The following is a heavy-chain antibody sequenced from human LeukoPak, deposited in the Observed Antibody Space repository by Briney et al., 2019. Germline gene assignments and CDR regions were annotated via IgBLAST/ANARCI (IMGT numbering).Heavy chain of an antibody. V-gene: IGHV1-2*02. CDR2: INPNSGGT. CDR1: GYTFTGYY. J-gene: IGHJ3*02. Sequence: GASVKVSCKASGYTFTGYYMHWVRQAPGQGLEWMGWINPNSGGTNYAQKFQGRVTMTRDTSISTAYVELSRLRSDDTAVYYCASLVNIAAAGDDAFDIWGQGTMVTVSS. CDR3: ASLVNIAAAGDDAFDI. D-gene: IGHD6-13*01.